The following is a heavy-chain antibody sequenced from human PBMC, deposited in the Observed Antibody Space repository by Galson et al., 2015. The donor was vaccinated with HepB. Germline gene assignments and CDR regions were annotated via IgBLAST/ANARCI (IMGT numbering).Heavy chain of an antibody. D-gene: IGHD4-17*01. CDR2: IYSGGST. Sequence: SLRLSCAASGFTVSSNYMSWVRQAPGKGLEWASVIYSGGSTYYADSVKGRFTISTDNSKNTLYLQMNSLRAEDTAVYYCARVSGDDYGDYRWIDYWGQGTLVTVSS. CDR3: ARVSGDDYGDYRWIDY. J-gene: IGHJ4*02. CDR1: GFTVSSNY. V-gene: IGHV3-53*01.